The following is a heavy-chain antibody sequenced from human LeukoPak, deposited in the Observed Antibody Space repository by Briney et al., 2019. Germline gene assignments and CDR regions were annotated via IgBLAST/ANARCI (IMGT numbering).Heavy chain of an antibody. Sequence: SVKVSCKASGGTFSSYAISWVRQAPGQGLEWMGGIIPIFGTANYAQKFQGRVTITAAKSTSTAYMELSSLRYEDTAVYYCASGDPINYFDWLINWFDPWGQGTLVTVSS. CDR1: GGTFSSYA. CDR2: IIPIFGTA. V-gene: IGHV1-69*06. D-gene: IGHD3-9*01. CDR3: ASGDPINYFDWLINWFDP. J-gene: IGHJ5*02.